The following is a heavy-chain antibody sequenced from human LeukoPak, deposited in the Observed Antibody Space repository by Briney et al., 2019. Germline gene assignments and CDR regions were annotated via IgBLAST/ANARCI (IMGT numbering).Heavy chain of an antibody. CDR2: INPNSGVT. Sequence: GESLKISCKGSGYSFTSYWIGWVRQMPGKGLEWMGWINPNSGVTNYAQKLQGRVTITRDTSIDTAYMQLSRLRSDDTAVYYCAKDRYGDYEAPFHYYMDAWGRGTTVTVSS. CDR3: AKDRYGDYEAPFHYYMDA. CDR1: GYSFTSYW. J-gene: IGHJ6*03. V-gene: IGHV1-2*02. D-gene: IGHD5-12*01.